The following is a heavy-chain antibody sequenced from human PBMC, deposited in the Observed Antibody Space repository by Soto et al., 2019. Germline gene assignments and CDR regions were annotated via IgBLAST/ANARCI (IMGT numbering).Heavy chain of an antibody. CDR3: AKDWVSLERYYYGMDV. J-gene: IGHJ6*02. CDR1: GFIFSSYG. V-gene: IGHV3-30*18. Sequence: GGSLRLSCAASGFIFSSYGMHWGRQAPGKGLEWVAVISYDGSNKYYADSVKGRFTISRDNSKNTLYLQMNSLRAEDTAVYYCAKDWVSLERYYYGMDVWGQGTTVTVSS. CDR2: ISYDGSNK. D-gene: IGHD2-8*01.